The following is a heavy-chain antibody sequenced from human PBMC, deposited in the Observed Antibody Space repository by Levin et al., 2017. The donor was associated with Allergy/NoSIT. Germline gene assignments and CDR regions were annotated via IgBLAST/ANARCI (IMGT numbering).Heavy chain of an antibody. J-gene: IGHJ5*02. CDR2: IYWDDEK. Sequence: SGPTLVKPTQTLTLTCTFSGFSLSATKMGVGWFRQSPGKALEWLALIYWDDEKRYRPTLNNRLTITKSTSINQVVLTLTNRDAVDTATYYCARRRWEYYGRSGYPLFDPWGPGSLVTVSS. D-gene: IGHD3-22*01. CDR1: GFSLSATKMG. V-gene: IGHV2-5*02. CDR3: ARRRWEYYGRSGYPLFDP.